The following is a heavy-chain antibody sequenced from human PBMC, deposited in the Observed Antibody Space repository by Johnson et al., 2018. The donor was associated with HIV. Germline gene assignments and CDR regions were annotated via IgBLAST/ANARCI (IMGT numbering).Heavy chain of an antibody. Sequence: VQLVESGGGLVKPGGSLRLSCAASGFSFTNAWMSWVRQAPGKGLEWVANIKTDGSEKYYVDSVKGRFTISRDNARNSVYLHMNSLRAEDTAVYYCARDETEADGAFDIWGQGTMVTVSS. V-gene: IGHV3-7*01. CDR1: GFSFTNAW. D-gene: IGHD1-14*01. J-gene: IGHJ3*02. CDR3: ARDETEADGAFDI. CDR2: IKTDGSEK.